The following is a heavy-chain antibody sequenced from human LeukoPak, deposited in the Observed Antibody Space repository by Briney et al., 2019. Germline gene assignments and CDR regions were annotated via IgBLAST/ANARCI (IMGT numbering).Heavy chain of an antibody. CDR1: GFSFSGYA. V-gene: IGHV3-23*01. Sequence: GGSLRLSCAASGFSFSGYAMSWVPEAPGKGLECVSAITGGGGTTYYTDSVKVRFTISRDNSKNTVDLQMNGLRAEDTAVYYCAKGSGTYYTVRTYYFDYWGQGTLVTVSS. D-gene: IGHD1-26*01. J-gene: IGHJ4*02. CDR3: AKGSGTYYTVRTYYFDY. CDR2: ITGGGGTT.